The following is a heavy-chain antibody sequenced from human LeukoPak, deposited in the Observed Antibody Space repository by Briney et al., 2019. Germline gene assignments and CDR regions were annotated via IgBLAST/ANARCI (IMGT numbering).Heavy chain of an antibody. CDR1: GGSFSGYY. J-gene: IGHJ5*02. CDR3: AGKRQQLVLNWFDP. Sequence: SETLSLTCAVYGGSFSGYYWSWIRQPPGKGLEWIGEINHSGSTNYNPPLKSRVTISVDTSKNQFSLKLSSVTAADTAVYYCAGKRQQLVLNWFDPWGQGTLVTVSS. D-gene: IGHD6-13*01. V-gene: IGHV4-34*01. CDR2: INHSGST.